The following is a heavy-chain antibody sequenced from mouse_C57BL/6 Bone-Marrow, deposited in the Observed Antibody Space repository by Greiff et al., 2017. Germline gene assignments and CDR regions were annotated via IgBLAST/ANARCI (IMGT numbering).Heavy chain of an antibody. D-gene: IGHD1-1*01. Sequence: VQLQQSGAELVRPGASVTLSCKASGYTFTDYEMHWVKQTPVHGLEWIGAIDPETGGTAYNQKFNGKAILTADKSSSTAYMELRSLTSEDSAVYYCTRGAFYYYGSSWFAYWGQGTLVTVSA. J-gene: IGHJ3*01. CDR2: IDPETGGT. CDR1: GYTFTDYE. V-gene: IGHV1-15*01. CDR3: TRGAFYYYGSSWFAY.